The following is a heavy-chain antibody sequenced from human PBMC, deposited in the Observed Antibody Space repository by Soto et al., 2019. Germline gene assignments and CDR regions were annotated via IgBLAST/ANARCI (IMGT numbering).Heavy chain of an antibody. CDR1: GYTFTGYY. Sequence: GASVKVSCKASGYTFTGYYMHWVRQAPGQGLEWMGWINPNSGGTNYAQKFQGWVTMTRDTSISTAYMELSRLRSDDTAVYYCARGGGYYDFWSGLWGRFDPWGQGTLVTVSS. CDR3: ARGGGYYDFWSGLWGRFDP. V-gene: IGHV1-2*04. J-gene: IGHJ5*02. CDR2: INPNSGGT. D-gene: IGHD3-3*01.